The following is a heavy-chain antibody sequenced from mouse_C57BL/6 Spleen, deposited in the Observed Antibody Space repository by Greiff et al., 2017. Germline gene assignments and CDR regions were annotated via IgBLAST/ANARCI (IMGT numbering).Heavy chain of an antibody. Sequence: QVQLKQSGAELARPGASVKLSCKASGYTFTSYGISWVKQRTGQGLEWIGEIYPRSGNTYYNEKFKGKATLTADKSSSTAYMELRSLTSEDSAVYVCAREELLRSYYFDYWGQGTTLTVSS. D-gene: IGHD1-1*01. J-gene: IGHJ2*01. CDR1: GYTFTSYG. CDR2: IYPRSGNT. CDR3: AREELLRSYYFDY. V-gene: IGHV1-81*01.